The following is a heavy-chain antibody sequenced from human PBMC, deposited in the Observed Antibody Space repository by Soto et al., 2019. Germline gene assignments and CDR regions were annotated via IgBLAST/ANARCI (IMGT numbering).Heavy chain of an antibody. V-gene: IGHV2-5*02. Sequence: QIPLRESGPALVKPTQTLTLTCTFSGFSLTTVGVGVAWIRQPPGKALEWLALIYWDDDKIYSPFHKSRLTVNKDTSKNHVVFTMSNLDPTDTATYYCAHRHVSPAYFDVWGQGTLVTVSS. J-gene: IGHJ4*02. CDR3: AHRHVSPAYFDV. CDR1: GFSLTTVGVG. CDR2: IYWDDDK.